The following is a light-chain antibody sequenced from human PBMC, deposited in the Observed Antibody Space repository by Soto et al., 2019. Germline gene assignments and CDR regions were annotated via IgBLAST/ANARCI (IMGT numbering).Light chain of an antibody. V-gene: IGKV3-15*01. CDR3: QQYNNWPPVT. CDR2: GAS. CDR1: QSVSSN. Sequence: EIVMTQSPATLSVSPGERATLSCRASQSVSSNLAWYQQKPGQAPRLLIYGASTRATGIPARLSGSGSGTEFTLTVSGLQSEDYAVYYSQQYNNWPPVTFGGGTKVAIK. J-gene: IGKJ4*01.